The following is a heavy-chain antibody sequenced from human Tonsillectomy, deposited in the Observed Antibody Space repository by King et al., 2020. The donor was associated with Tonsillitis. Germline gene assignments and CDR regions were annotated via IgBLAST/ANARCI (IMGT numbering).Heavy chain of an antibody. CDR3: GRDPYSYGLFDF. D-gene: IGHD5-18*01. Sequence: QLQESGPGLVKPSETLSLTCTVSGGSISSYYWSWIRQPPGKGLEWIGYIYYSGHTNYNPSLKSRVTISVDTSQNQFSLKLSSVTAADTAVYYCGRDPYSYGLFDFWGQGPLVTVSS. J-gene: IGHJ4*02. CDR1: GGSISSYY. V-gene: IGHV4-59*01. CDR2: IYYSGHT.